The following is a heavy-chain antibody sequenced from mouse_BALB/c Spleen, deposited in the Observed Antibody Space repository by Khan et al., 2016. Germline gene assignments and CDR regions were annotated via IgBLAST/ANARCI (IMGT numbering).Heavy chain of an antibody. CDR2: IDPYNGGT. CDR3: AREGTTTVVSKGIDY. CDR1: GYAFTSYN. V-gene: IGHV1S135*01. Sequence: VQLQQSGPELVKPGASVKVSCKASGYAFTSYNMYWVKQSHGKSLERIGYIDPYNGGTNYNQKFKGKATLTVDKSSSTAYMHLNSLTSEDSAVYYCAREGTTTVVSKGIDYWGQGTTLTVSS. J-gene: IGHJ2*01. D-gene: IGHD1-1*01.